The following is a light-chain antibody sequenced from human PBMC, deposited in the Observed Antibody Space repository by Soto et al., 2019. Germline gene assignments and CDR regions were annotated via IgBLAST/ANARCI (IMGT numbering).Light chain of an antibody. J-gene: IGKJ5*01. V-gene: IGKV3-20*01. CDR2: AAS. CDR1: QSVTSTY. Sequence: DIVSAQSPGTLSLSPGERATLSCRASQSVTSTYLSWYQQKPGQAPRLLFYAASSRAMGVPDRFTGSGSGTDFTLTINRLEPEDFAVYYCQHYGRSPTFGPGTRLEIK. CDR3: QHYGRSPT.